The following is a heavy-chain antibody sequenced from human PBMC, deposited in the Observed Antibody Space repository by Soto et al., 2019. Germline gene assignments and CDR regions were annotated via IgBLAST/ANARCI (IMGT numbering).Heavy chain of an antibody. J-gene: IGHJ4*02. D-gene: IGHD3-10*01. CDR3: ANGRATYGLLTHDY. CDR2: ISGSGGNA. V-gene: IGHV3-23*01. Sequence: EVQLLESGGGLVQPGGSLRLSCAASGFTFSSYAMSWVRQAPGKGLEWVSTISGSGGNAYYADSVKGRFSISRDNSKNTLRLQMNSLRADDTAVYYCANGRATYGLLTHDYWGQGTLVTVSS. CDR1: GFTFSSYA.